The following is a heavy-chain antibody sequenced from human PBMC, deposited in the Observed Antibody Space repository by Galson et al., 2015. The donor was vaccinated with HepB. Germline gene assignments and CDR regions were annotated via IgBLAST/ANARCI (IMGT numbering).Heavy chain of an antibody. J-gene: IGHJ1*01. Sequence: SLRLSCAASGFTFSNAWMNWVRQAPGKGLEWVGRIKRKTEGASTDYAAFVKGRFTISRDDSKNTVYLQMNTLDTGDAAVYYCTSSGWYGDFAHWGQGTLVTVSS. CDR2: IKRKTEGAST. CDR1: GFTFSNAW. CDR3: TSSGWYGDFAH. D-gene: IGHD6-19*01. V-gene: IGHV3-15*07.